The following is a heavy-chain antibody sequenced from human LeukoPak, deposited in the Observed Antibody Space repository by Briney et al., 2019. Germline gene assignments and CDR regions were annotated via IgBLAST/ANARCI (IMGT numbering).Heavy chain of an antibody. CDR2: IIPIFGTA. CDR1: GYTFTGYY. J-gene: IGHJ4*02. CDR3: ARAIVAYCGGDCYSVHFDY. V-gene: IGHV1-69*05. Sequence: EASVKVSCKASGYTFTGYYMHWVRQAPGQGLEWMGRIIPIFGTANYAQKFQGRVTITTDESTSTAYMELSSLRSEDTAVYYCARAIVAYCGGDCYSVHFDYWGQGTLVTVSS. D-gene: IGHD2-21*02.